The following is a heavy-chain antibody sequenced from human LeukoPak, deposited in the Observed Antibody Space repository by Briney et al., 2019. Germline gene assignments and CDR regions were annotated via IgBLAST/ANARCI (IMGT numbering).Heavy chain of an antibody. CDR1: GFTVSSNY. Sequence: PGGSLRLSCAASGFTVSSNYMSWVRQAPGKGLEWVSVIYSGGSTYYADSVKGRFTISRDNSKNTLYLQMNSLRAEDTAVYYCARKIPFRAGLFDPWGQGTLVAVSS. CDR2: IYSGGST. J-gene: IGHJ5*02. V-gene: IGHV3-53*01. D-gene: IGHD3-16*01. CDR3: ARKIPFRAGLFDP.